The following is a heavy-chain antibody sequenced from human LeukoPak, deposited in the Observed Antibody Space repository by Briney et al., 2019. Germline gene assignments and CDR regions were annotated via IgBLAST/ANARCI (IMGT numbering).Heavy chain of an antibody. D-gene: IGHD3-16*01. CDR3: ARWVRGGTYYFDY. J-gene: IGHJ4*02. CDR2: IYTIGST. V-gene: IGHV4-4*07. Sequence: SETLSLTCTVSGGSISDYYWSWIRQPAGKGLEWIGHIYTIGSTNYNPSLKSRVTMSVDRSRNRFSLKLNSVTAADTAVYYCARWVRGGTYYFDYWGQGTLVTVSS. CDR1: GGSISDYY.